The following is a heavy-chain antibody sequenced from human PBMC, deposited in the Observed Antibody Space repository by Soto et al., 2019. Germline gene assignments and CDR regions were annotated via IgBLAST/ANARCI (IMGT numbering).Heavy chain of an antibody. J-gene: IGHJ3*02. CDR3: ARYGVWACDI. Sequence: SETLSLTCTVSGGSISTYYWSWIRQPPGKGLEWIGYIYFSGPTNYNPSLRSRVTMSVDTSKNQFSLKLSSVTAADTAVYFCARYGVWACDIWGQGTLVTVSS. CDR1: GGSISTYY. CDR2: IYFSGPT. D-gene: IGHD2-8*01. V-gene: IGHV4-59*01.